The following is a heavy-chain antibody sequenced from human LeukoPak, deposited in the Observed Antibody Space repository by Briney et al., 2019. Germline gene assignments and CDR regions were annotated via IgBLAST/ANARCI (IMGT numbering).Heavy chain of an antibody. V-gene: IGHV3-74*01. J-gene: IGHJ4*02. D-gene: IGHD6-19*01. CDR2: INSDGYSI. CDR3: ARAIAVAGTDS. CDR1: GFTFSSYW. Sequence: GGSLRLSCAASGFTFSSYWMHWVRQAPGKGPLWLARINSDGYSISYADSVKGRFTISRDNAKNTLYLQMNTLRAEDTAMYYCARAIAVAGTDSWGQGTLVTVSS.